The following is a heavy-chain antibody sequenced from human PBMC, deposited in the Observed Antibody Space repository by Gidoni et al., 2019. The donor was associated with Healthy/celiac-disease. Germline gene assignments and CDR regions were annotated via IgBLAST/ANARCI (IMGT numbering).Heavy chain of an antibody. J-gene: IGHJ3*02. CDR3: ARDAAPSLFGATRAFDI. V-gene: IGHV3-48*01. CDR2: ISSSSSTI. D-gene: IGHD3-10*01. Sequence: EVQLVESGGGLVQLGGSLRLSCSASGFTLTSYSMNWVPQAPGKGLEWVSYISSSSSTIYYADSVKGRFTISRDNAKNSLYLQMNSLRAEDTAVYYCARDAAPSLFGATRAFDIWGQGTMVTVSS. CDR1: GFTLTSYS.